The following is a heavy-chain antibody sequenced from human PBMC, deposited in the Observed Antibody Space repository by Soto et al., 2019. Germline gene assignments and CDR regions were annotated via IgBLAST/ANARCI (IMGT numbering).Heavy chain of an antibody. CDR2: INAGNGNT. J-gene: IGHJ4*02. D-gene: IGHD1-26*01. V-gene: IGHV1-3*01. Sequence: ASVKVSCRAPGYTFTSYAMHWVRQAPGQRLEWMGWINAGNGNTKYSQKFQGRVTITRDTSASTAYMELSSLRSEDTAVYYCAGGGSGSYYIFDYWGQGTLVTVSS. CDR3: AGGGSGSYYIFDY. CDR1: GYTFTSYA.